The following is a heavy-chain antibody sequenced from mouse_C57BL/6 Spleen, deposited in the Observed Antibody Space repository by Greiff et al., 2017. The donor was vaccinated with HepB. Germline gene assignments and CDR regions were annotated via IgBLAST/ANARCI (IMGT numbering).Heavy chain of an antibody. J-gene: IGHJ2*01. CDR2: INPYNGGT. V-gene: IGHV1-19*01. D-gene: IGHD4-1*02. CDR3: AKGGQLGPFDY. Sequence: EVQLQQSGPVLVKPGASVKMSCKASGYTFTDYYMNWVKQSHGKSLEWIGVINPYNGGTSYNQKFKGKATLTVDKSSSTAYMELNSLTSEDSAVYYCAKGGQLGPFDYWGQGTTLTVSS. CDR1: GYTFTDYY.